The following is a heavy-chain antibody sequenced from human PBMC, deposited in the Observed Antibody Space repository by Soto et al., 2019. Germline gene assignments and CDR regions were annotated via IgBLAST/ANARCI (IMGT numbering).Heavy chain of an antibody. CDR3: AKGHPISYDIVVVVAAIPAWVYFQH. CDR2: ISGSGGST. CDR1: GFTFSSYA. V-gene: IGHV3-23*01. Sequence: GGSLRLSCAASGFTFSSYAMSWVRQAPGKGLEWVSAISGSGGSTYYADSVKGRFTISRDNSKNTLYLQMNSLRAEDTAVYYCAKGHPISYDIVVVVAAIPAWVYFQHWGQGTLVTVSS. J-gene: IGHJ1*01. D-gene: IGHD2-15*01.